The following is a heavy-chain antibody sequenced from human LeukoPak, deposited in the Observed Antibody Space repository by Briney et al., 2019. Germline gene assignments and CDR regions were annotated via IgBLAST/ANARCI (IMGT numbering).Heavy chain of an antibody. V-gene: IGHV3-7*01. Sequence: PGGSLRLSCAASGFTFSNNWMTWVRQAPGKGLEWVANIKQDETEKYYVDSVKGRFTISRDNAKNSVYLQMNSLRAEDTAVYYCARTVGAQDYWGQGTLVTVSS. CDR3: ARTVGAQDY. D-gene: IGHD4-23*01. J-gene: IGHJ4*02. CDR1: GFTFSNNW. CDR2: IKQDETEK.